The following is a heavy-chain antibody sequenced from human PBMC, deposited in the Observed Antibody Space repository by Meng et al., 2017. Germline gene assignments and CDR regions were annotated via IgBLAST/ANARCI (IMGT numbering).Heavy chain of an antibody. V-gene: IGHV1-2*06. CDR1: GYTFPGYY. CDR2: INPNSGGT. J-gene: IGHJ5*02. CDR3: ARALIVVANWFDP. D-gene: IGHD3-22*01. Sequence: QVILVHLGAEVQTLGASVKVSCKSSGYTFPGYYMHWVRQAPGQGLEWMGRINPNSGGTNYAQKFQGRVTMTRDTSISTAYMELSRLRSDDTAVYYCARALIVVANWFDPWGQGTLVTVSS.